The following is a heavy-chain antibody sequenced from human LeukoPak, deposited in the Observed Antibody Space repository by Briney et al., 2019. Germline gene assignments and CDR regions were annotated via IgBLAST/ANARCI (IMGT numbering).Heavy chain of an antibody. J-gene: IGHJ5*02. D-gene: IGHD6-19*01. CDR3: ARQAVAPYNWFDP. Sequence: PSGTLSLTCAVSGGSISSSNWWSWVRQPPGKGLKWIGEIYHSGSTNYNPSLKSRVTISVDKPKNQFSLKLSSVTAADTAVYYCARQAVAPYNWFDPWGQGTLVTVSS. V-gene: IGHV4-4*02. CDR1: GGSISSSNW. CDR2: IYHSGST.